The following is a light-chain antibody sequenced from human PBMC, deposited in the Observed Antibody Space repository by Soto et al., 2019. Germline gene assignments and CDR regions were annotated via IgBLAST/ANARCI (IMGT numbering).Light chain of an antibody. CDR3: SSYTSSSTYV. J-gene: IGLJ1*01. CDR1: NSNIGSNT. Sequence: QSVLTQPPSASGTPGQRVTISCFGSNSNIGSNTVNWYQQVSGSAPKLLIYSDTQRPSGVPDRLSGSRSGNTASLTISGLQAEDEADYYCSSYTSSSTYVFGTGTKLTVL. CDR2: SDT. V-gene: IGLV1-44*01.